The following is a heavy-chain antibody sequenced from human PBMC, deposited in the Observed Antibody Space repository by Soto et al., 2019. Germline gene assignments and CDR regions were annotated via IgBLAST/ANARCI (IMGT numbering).Heavy chain of an antibody. Sequence: SETLSLTCSVSGDSISSGAYYWSWIRQHPGKGLEWIGYIYYLGTTYYNPSLKSRVIISVDTSKNQFSLELTSVTAADTAVYYCVRVTWNGYYTGYNFDYWGQGTLVTVSS. CDR2: IYYLGTT. V-gene: IGHV4-31*03. CDR1: GDSISSGAYY. J-gene: IGHJ4*02. D-gene: IGHD3-3*01. CDR3: VRVTWNGYYTGYNFDY.